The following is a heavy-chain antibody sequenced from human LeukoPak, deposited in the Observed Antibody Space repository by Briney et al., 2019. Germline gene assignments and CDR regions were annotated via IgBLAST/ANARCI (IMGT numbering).Heavy chain of an antibody. J-gene: IGHJ3*02. V-gene: IGHV3-7*01. CDR3: ARDAYYYDSSGYYGTLYADFDI. Sequence: GGSLRLSCAASGFTFSSYWMSWVRQAPGKGLEWVAYIKQDGSEKYYVDSVKGRFTISRDNAKNSLYLQMNSLRAEDTAVYYCARDAYYYDSSGYYGTLYADFDIWGQGTVVTVSS. CDR2: IKQDGSEK. CDR1: GFTFSSYW. D-gene: IGHD3-22*01.